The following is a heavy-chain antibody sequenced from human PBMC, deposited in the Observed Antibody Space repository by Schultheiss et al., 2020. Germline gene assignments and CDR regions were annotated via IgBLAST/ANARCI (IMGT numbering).Heavy chain of an antibody. CDR2: IIPIFGTA. CDR1: GGTFSSYA. CDR3: ARGRRSRPHSTSWHYY. J-gene: IGHJ4*02. D-gene: IGHD6-13*01. V-gene: IGHV1-69*13. Sequence: SVKVSCKASGGTFSSYAISWVRQAPGQGLEWMGGIIPIFGTANYAQKFQGRVTITADESTSTAYMELSSLRSEDTAVYYCARGRRSRPHSTSWHYYWGQGTLVTVSS.